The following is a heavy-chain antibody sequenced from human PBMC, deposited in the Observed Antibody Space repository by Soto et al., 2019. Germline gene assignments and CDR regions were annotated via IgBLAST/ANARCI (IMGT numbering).Heavy chain of an antibody. D-gene: IGHD2-2*01. J-gene: IGHJ6*03. CDR2: IWYDGSNK. Sequence: GSLRLSCAASGFTFSSYVMHWVRQAPGKGLEWVAVIWYDGSNKYYADSVKGRFTISRDNSKNTLYLQMNSLRAEDTAVYYCAREGGGDFVVVPAATPYYYYYYYMDVWGKGATVTVSS. V-gene: IGHV3-33*01. CDR1: GFTFSSYV. CDR3: AREGGGDFVVVPAATPYYYYYYYMDV.